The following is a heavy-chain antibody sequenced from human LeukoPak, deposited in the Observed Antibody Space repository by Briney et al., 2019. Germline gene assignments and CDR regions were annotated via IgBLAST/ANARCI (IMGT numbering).Heavy chain of an antibody. Sequence: PRGSLTRSSVASGFTFSTYWMSWVRQAPGKGLEWVASIKQDGSEKYYVDSVKGRFTISRDNAKNSLYLQMNSLRAEDTAVYYCARLIRPYFDYWGQGTLFTVSS. J-gene: IGHJ4*02. V-gene: IGHV3-7*05. CDR1: GFTFSTYW. CDR2: IKQDGSEK. CDR3: ARLIRPYFDY.